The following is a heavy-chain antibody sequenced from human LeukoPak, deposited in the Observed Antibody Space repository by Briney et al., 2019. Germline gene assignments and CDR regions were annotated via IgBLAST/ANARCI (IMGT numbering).Heavy chain of an antibody. Sequence: GGSLRLSCAASGFTFTTYWMNWVRQAPGKGLEWVSYISSSGSTIYYADSVKGRFTISRDNAKNSLYLQMNSLRAEDTAVYYCAELGITMIGGVWGKGTTVTISS. CDR1: GFTFTTYW. J-gene: IGHJ6*04. V-gene: IGHV3-48*04. D-gene: IGHD3-10*02. CDR2: ISSSGSTI. CDR3: AELGITMIGGV.